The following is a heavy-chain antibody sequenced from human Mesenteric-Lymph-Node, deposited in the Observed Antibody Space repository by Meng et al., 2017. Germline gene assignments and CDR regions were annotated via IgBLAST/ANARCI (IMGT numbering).Heavy chain of an antibody. V-gene: IGHV3-35*01. D-gene: IGHD4-17*01. Sequence: ESLKISCAASGFTFSNSDMNWVHQAPRKVLEWVSGVSWNGSRTHYADSVKGRFIISRDNSKNTLYLQTNSLRAEDTYVYYRARYVTVTRFDYWGQGTLVTVSS. J-gene: IGHJ4*02. CDR2: VSWNGSRT. CDR1: GFTFSNSD. CDR3: ARYVTVTRFDY.